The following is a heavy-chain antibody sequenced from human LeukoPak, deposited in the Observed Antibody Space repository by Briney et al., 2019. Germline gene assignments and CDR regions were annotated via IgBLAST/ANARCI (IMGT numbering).Heavy chain of an antibody. D-gene: IGHD3-10*01. CDR1: GGSMRGYY. Sequence: PSETLSLTCTVSGGSMRGYYWSWIRQTPGGRLEWIGYFYYTGLTRSSPSLESRVTIAGDTSKNLFSLKLSSVTAADTAVYYCARGQGVRGVKVGSVPWGQGTLVTVSS. V-gene: IGHV4-59*12. CDR2: FYYTGLT. CDR3: ARGQGVRGVKVGSVP. J-gene: IGHJ5*02.